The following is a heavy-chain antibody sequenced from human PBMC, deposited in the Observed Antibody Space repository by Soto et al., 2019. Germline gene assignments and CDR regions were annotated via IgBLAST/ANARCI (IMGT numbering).Heavy chain of an antibody. Sequence: QVQLAQSGAEVRKPGSSVKVSCRASGGSFSDFAFSWVRQAPGQGLEWLGGIIPMFAAAKYAQRFSGRVKITARAPTGTVYLALSSLTSDDSAVYYCARGGIVAVPAALSSYDDYTNYRFDSWGQGTLVSVSS. CDR1: GGSFSDFA. V-gene: IGHV1-69*01. D-gene: IGHD2-15*01. CDR3: ARGGIVAVPAALSSYDDYTNYRFDS. J-gene: IGHJ4*02. CDR2: IIPMFAAA.